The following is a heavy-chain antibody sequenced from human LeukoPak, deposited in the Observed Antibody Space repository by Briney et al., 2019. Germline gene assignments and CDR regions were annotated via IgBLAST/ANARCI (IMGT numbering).Heavy chain of an antibody. CDR1: GYTFTGYY. D-gene: IGHD3-10*01. Sequence: ASVKVSCKASGYTFTGYYMHWVRQAPGQRLEWMGWINPNSGGTNYAQKFQGRVTMTRATSIRTAYMEVSRLRSDDTAVYYCARDGMVRGVMGYWGQGTLVTVSS. V-gene: IGHV1-2*02. CDR3: ARDGMVRGVMGY. CDR2: INPNSGGT. J-gene: IGHJ4*02.